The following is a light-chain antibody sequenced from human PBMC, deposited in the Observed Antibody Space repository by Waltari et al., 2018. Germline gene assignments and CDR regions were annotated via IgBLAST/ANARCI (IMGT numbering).Light chain of an antibody. CDR1: SSDGGVYNY. J-gene: IGLJ2*01. CDR2: DVS. CDR3: SSYSSSTTPLI. Sequence: QSALTQPASVSGSPGQSITISCIGTSSDGGVYNYVSWYQQHPGKPPKLMIYDVSNRPSGVSSRFSGSKSGNTASLTISGLQAEDEADYYCSSYSSSTTPLIFGGGTKLTVL. V-gene: IGLV2-14*03.